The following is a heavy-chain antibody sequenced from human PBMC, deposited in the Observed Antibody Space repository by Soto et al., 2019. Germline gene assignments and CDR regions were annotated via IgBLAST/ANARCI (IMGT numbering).Heavy chain of an antibody. Sequence: QVQLVESGGGVVQPGRSLRLSCAASGFTFSSYGMHWVRQAPGKGLEWVAVIWYDGSNKYYADSVKGRFTISRDNSKNTLYLQMNSLRAEDTAVYYCARDLGYCSGGSFYLYGMDVWGQGTTVTVSS. J-gene: IGHJ6*02. CDR2: IWYDGSNK. D-gene: IGHD2-15*01. V-gene: IGHV3-33*01. CDR3: ARDLGYCSGGSFYLYGMDV. CDR1: GFTFSSYG.